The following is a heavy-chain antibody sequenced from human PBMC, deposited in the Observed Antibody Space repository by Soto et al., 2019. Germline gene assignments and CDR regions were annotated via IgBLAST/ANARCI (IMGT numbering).Heavy chain of an antibody. Sequence: QVQLVQSGAEVKKPGASVKVSCKASGYTFTSYGVSWVRQAPGQGLEWMGWISAYNGNTKYAQKLQGRVTMTTATSTNTAYMDLRSLRSDDTAVYYCARDSPPVDSWGQGTLVTVSS. CDR3: ARDSPPVDS. V-gene: IGHV1-18*01. J-gene: IGHJ4*02. CDR1: GYTFTSYG. CDR2: ISAYNGNT.